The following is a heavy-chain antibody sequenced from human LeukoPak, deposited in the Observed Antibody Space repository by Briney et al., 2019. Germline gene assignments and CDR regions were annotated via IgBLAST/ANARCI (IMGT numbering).Heavy chain of an antibody. CDR1: GGTFSSYA. CDR2: IIPMFGIA. D-gene: IGHD3-22*01. V-gene: IGHV1-69*10. Sequence: SVKVSCKASGGTFSSYAISWVRQAPGQGLEWMGGIIPMFGIANYAQRFQGRVTITADKSTSTAYMELSSLRSEDTAVYYCAKSRSYYDSSGWGAFDIWGQGTMVTVSS. CDR3: AKSRSYYDSSGWGAFDI. J-gene: IGHJ3*02.